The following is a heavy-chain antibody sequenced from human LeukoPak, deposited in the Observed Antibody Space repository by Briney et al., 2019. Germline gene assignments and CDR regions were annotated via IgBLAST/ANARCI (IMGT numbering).Heavy chain of an antibody. J-gene: IGHJ3*02. Sequence: SGTLSLTCAVSGGSISSGGYSWSWIRQPPGKGLEWIGCIYHSGSTYYNPSLKSRVTISVDRSKNQFSLKLSSVTAADTAVYYCARGQERRERIRAFDIWGQGTMVTVSS. CDR1: GGSISSGGYS. CDR2: IYHSGST. CDR3: ARGQERRERIRAFDI. V-gene: IGHV4-30-2*01. D-gene: IGHD1-1*01.